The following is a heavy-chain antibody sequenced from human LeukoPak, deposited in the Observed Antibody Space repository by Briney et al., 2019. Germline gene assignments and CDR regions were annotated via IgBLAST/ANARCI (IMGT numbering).Heavy chain of an antibody. CDR3: ARVGDGNFDY. CDR1: GGSISTYY. J-gene: IGHJ4*02. Sequence: PSETLSLTCTVSGGSISTYYWSWIRQSPGKGLEWIGYIYYSGNTNKNPSLKSRLVISVDTSKNQFSLRLSSVTAADTAVYYCARVGDGNFDYWGQGTLVTVSS. V-gene: IGHV4-59*01. CDR2: IYYSGNT.